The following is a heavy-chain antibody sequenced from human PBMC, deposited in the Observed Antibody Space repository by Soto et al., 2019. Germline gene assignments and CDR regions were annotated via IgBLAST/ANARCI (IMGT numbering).Heavy chain of an antibody. CDR2: IIPILGTA. CDR1: GGTFSSYA. CDR3: ARIGGYYSGGRCRHGRDYYYYGMDV. J-gene: IGHJ6*02. Sequence: QVQLVQSGAEVNKPGSSVKVSCKASGGTFSSYAISWVRQAPGQGLEWMGGIIPILGTANYAQKCQGRVTITADESTSTAYMELSSLRSEDTDVYYCARIGGYYSGGRCRHGRDYYYYGMDVWGQGTTVTVSS. D-gene: IGHD2-15*01. V-gene: IGHV1-69*01.